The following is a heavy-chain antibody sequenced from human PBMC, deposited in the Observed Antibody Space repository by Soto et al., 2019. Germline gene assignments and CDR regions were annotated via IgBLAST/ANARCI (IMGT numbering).Heavy chain of an antibody. Sequence: GGSLRLSCAASGFTFSSYWMSWVRQAPGKGLEWVANIKQDGSEKYYVDSVKGRFTISRDNAKNSLYLQMNSLRAEDTAVYYCASSLYRRPNYDFWSGGFDPWGQGTLVTVSS. CDR2: IKQDGSEK. V-gene: IGHV3-7*01. CDR3: ASSLYRRPNYDFWSGGFDP. CDR1: GFTFSSYW. D-gene: IGHD3-3*01. J-gene: IGHJ5*02.